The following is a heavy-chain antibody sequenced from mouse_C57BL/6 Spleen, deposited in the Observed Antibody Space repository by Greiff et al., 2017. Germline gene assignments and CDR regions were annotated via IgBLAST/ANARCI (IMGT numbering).Heavy chain of an antibody. J-gene: IGHJ1*03. D-gene: IGHD4-1*01. CDR3: ARANWDRYFDV. V-gene: IGHV1-64*01. Sequence: QVQLQQPGAELVKPGASVKLSCKASGYTFTSYWMHWVKQRPGQGLEWIGMIHPNSGSTNYNEKFKSKDTLTVDKSSSTAYMQLSSLTSEDSAVYYCARANWDRYFDVWGTGTTVTVSS. CDR2: IHPNSGST. CDR1: GYTFTSYW.